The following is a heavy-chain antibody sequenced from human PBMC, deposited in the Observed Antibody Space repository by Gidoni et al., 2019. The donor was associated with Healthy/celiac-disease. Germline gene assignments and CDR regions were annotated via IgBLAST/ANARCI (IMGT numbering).Heavy chain of an antibody. CDR3: ATGSGDGDVDY. Sequence: QVQLQESGPGLVKPSETLSLTCTVSGGSISSYYWSWIRQPPGKGLEWIGYIYYSGSTNYNPSLKSRVTISVDTSKNQFSLKLSSVTAADTAVYYCATGSGDGDVDYWGQGTLVTVSS. V-gene: IGHV4-59*01. D-gene: IGHD4-17*01. J-gene: IGHJ4*02. CDR1: GGSISSYY. CDR2: IYYSGST.